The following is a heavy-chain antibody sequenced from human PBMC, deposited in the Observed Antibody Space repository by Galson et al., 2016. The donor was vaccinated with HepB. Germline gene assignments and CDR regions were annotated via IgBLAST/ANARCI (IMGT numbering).Heavy chain of an antibody. V-gene: IGHV4-34*01. Sequence: SETLSLTCAVYGGSFGDNYWIWIRQPPGEGLEWIGETDNSGGTKYNPPLKSRVTILVDTSKNQFSLELNSVTAADTAVYYCARTEWFQAFDKWGQGTVVTVSS. CDR2: TDNSGGT. J-gene: IGHJ3*02. D-gene: IGHD3-3*01. CDR3: ARTEWFQAFDK. CDR1: GGSFGDNY.